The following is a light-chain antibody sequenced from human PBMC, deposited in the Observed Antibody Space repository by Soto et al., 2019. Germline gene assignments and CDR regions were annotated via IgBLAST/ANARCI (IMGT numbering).Light chain of an antibody. Sequence: EIVMTQSPATLSVSPGERATRSCRAIQSVSRNIAWYQQKPGQAPSLLIFGASTRDTGIPARFSGSGSGTKFTFTMSSLEAEDVAVYYCQQRSNWPPRVTFGQGTRLEIK. J-gene: IGKJ5*01. V-gene: IGKV3-15*01. CDR1: QSVSRN. CDR3: QQRSNWPPRVT. CDR2: GAS.